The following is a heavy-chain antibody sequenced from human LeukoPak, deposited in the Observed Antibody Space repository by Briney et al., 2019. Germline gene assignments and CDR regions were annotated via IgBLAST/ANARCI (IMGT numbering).Heavy chain of an antibody. J-gene: IGHJ3*02. Sequence: GGSLRLSCAASGLTFSNAWMSWVRQAPGKGLEWIGRIKSKTDGGTADYAAPVKGRFTISRDDSKNTLYLQMNSPKTEDTAVYYCTTSQYSGNKMEAFDIWGQGTMVTVSS. CDR1: GLTFSNAW. CDR2: IKSKTDGGTA. CDR3: TTSQYSGNKMEAFDI. D-gene: IGHD1-26*01. V-gene: IGHV3-15*01.